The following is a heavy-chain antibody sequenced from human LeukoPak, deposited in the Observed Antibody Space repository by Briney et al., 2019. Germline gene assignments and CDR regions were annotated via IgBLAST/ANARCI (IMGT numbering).Heavy chain of an antibody. V-gene: IGHV1-46*01. J-gene: IGHJ4*02. CDR3: AKDIYDSSGYHY. Sequence: GASVKVSCKASGYTFTSYYMHWVRQAPGQGLEWMGIINPSGGSTSYAQKFQGRVTMTRDTSTSTVYMELNSLRAEDTAVYYCAKDIYDSSGYHYWGQGTLVTVSS. CDR2: INPSGGST. D-gene: IGHD3-22*01. CDR1: GYTFTSYY.